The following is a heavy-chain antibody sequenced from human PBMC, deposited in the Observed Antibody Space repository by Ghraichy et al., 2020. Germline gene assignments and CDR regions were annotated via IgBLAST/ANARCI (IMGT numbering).Heavy chain of an antibody. J-gene: IGHJ4*02. CDR2: IWYDGSNK. Sequence: GGSLRLSCVASGFTFSSYGMHWVRQAPGKGLEWVAVIWYDGSNKYYADSVKGRFTISRDNSKNTLYLQMNSLRAEDTAVYYCARDHNYYDSSGYLYYFDYWGQGTLVTVSS. V-gene: IGHV3-33*01. D-gene: IGHD3-22*01. CDR1: GFTFSSYG. CDR3: ARDHNYYDSSGYLYYFDY.